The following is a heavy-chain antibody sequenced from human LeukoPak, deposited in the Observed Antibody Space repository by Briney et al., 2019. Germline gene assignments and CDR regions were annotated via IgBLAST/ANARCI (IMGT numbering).Heavy chain of an antibody. D-gene: IGHD3-9*01. CDR1: GYSISSGYY. Sequence: SETLSLTCAVSGYSISSGYYWGWIRQPPGKGLEWIGSIYHSGSIYYNPSLKSRLTISVDTSKNQFSLKLSSVTAADTAVYYCAKVPDYDILTGYNWFDPWGQGTLVTVSS. CDR2: IYHSGSI. J-gene: IGHJ5*02. V-gene: IGHV4-38-2*01. CDR3: AKVPDYDILTGYNWFDP.